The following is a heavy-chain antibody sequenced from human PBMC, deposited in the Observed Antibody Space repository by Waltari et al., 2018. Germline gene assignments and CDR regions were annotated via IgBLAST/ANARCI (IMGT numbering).Heavy chain of an antibody. CDR3: ARELYSSDWFVYYMDV. D-gene: IGHD3-9*01. J-gene: IGHJ6*03. Sequence: QVQLVESGGGVVQPGQSMSLSCAASGFTFRTYALHWVRQAPGKGLDWVGSISSDGTKKFFADSVKGRFAISRDNSKNTVSLQLNSLTSEETAVYYCARELYSSDWFVYYMDVWGQGTPVTVSS. CDR2: ISSDGTKK. CDR1: GFTFRTYA. V-gene: IGHV3-30*09.